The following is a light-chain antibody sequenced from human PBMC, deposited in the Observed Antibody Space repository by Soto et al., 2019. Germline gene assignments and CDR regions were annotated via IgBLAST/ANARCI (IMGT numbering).Light chain of an antibody. Sequence: QSVLTQPPSASGTPGQRGTISCSGSGSSIGTNYVSWYQHHPGKAPNLMIYDFTNLPSVVSDRFSGSMSGNTASLTISGFQAEDESYYYCSSYTYSSTLYVFGTGTKVTVL. CDR3: SSYTYSSTLYV. J-gene: IGLJ1*01. CDR2: DFT. V-gene: IGLV2-14*03. CDR1: GSSIGTNY.